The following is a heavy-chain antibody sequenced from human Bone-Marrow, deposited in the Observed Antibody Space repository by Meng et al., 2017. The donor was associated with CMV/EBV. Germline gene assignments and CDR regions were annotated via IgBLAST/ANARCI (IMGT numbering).Heavy chain of an antibody. CDR3: AKEFRVGATVGLDYYYGMDV. Sequence: LSLTCAASGFIFSDFWMSWVRQAPGKRLEWVANIHQDGSARYYADSVKGRFTISRDNAKNSLYLQMNSLRAEDTALYYCAKEFRVGATVGLDYYYGMDVWGQGTTVTVSS. V-gene: IGHV3-7*03. CDR1: GFIFSDFW. D-gene: IGHD1-26*01. CDR2: IHQDGSAR. J-gene: IGHJ6*02.